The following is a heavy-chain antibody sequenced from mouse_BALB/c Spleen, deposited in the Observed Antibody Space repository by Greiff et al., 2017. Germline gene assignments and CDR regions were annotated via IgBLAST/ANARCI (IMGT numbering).Heavy chain of an antibody. D-gene: IGHD1-1*01. V-gene: IGHV5-9-3*01. CDR3: ARETTVVAPYFDY. J-gene: IGHJ2*01. CDR2: ISSGGSYT. Sequence: EVQLQESGGGLVKPGGSLKLSCAASGFTFSSYAMSWVRQTPEKRLEWVATISSGGSYTYYPDSVKGRFTISRDNAKNTLYLQMSSLRSEDTAMYYCARETTVVAPYFDYWGQGTTLTVSS. CDR1: GFTFSSYA.